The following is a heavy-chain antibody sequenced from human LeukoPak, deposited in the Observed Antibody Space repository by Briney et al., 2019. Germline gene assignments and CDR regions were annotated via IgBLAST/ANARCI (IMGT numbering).Heavy chain of an antibody. CDR1: GFTFSSYW. D-gene: IGHD6-6*01. CDR3: ARDAYSSSSNDY. V-gene: IGHV3-48*01. Sequence: GGSLRLSCAASGFTFSSYWMSWVRQAPGKGLEWVSYISGIGTIRYYTDSVKGRFTLSRDKAKRSLYLQMSSLRVEDTAVYYCARDAYSSSSNDYWGQGNLVTVSS. J-gene: IGHJ4*02. CDR2: ISGIGTIR.